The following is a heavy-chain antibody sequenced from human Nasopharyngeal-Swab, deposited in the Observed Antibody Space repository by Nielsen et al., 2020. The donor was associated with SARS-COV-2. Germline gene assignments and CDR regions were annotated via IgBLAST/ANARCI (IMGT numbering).Heavy chain of an antibody. J-gene: IGHJ4*02. CDR2: IKQDGSEK. D-gene: IGHD5-24*01. V-gene: IGHV3-7*01. CDR3: GRYGYNAALDY. Sequence: GGSLRLSCAASGFTFSNNWMSWVRQAPGKGLEWVANIKQDGSEKFYVDSVKGQFTISRDNAKNSLYLQMNTLRVEDTAVYYCGRYGYNAALDYWGQGTLVTVSS. CDR1: GFTFSNNW.